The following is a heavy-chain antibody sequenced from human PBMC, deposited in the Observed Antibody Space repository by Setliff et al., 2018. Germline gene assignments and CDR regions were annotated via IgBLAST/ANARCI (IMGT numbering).Heavy chain of an antibody. D-gene: IGHD3-3*01. V-gene: IGHV4-39*07. J-gene: IGHJ4*02. CDR1: GGSISSRSYY. CDR2: IYHSGSS. CDR3: ARLNFWSGFWYFTL. Sequence: ETLSLTCTVSGGSISSRSYYWGWIRQPPGKGLEWIGSIYHSGSSYYNPSLRSRVTISVDTSKNQFSLILRSVTAADTAVYYCARLNFWSGFWYFTLWGQGTPVTVSS.